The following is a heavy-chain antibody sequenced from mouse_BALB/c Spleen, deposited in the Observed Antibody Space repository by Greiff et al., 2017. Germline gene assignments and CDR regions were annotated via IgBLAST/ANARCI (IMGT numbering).Heavy chain of an antibody. Sequence: QVQLQQPGAELVMPGASVKMSCKASGYTFTDYWMHWVKQRPGQGLEWIGSIDTSDSYTSYNQKFKGKATLTVDESSSTAYMQLSSLTSEDSAVYYYSRFVGRYYIDYWGQGTTLTVSS. CDR1: GYTFTDYW. J-gene: IGHJ2*01. D-gene: IGHD4-1*01. CDR2: IDTSDSYT. CDR3: SRFVGRYYIDY. V-gene: IGHV1-69*01.